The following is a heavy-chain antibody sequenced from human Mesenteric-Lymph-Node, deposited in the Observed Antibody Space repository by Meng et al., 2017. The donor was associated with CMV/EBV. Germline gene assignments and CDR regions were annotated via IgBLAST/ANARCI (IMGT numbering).Heavy chain of an antibody. V-gene: IGHV3-53*01. CDR1: GFTVSTNY. CDR2: IYSGGNT. D-gene: IGHD2-15*01. Sequence: CAASGFTVSTNYMSWVRQAPGKGLECVSLIYSGGNTYYADSVRGRFSIYRDDSKNTLYLQMNSLRVEDTAVYYCAKGCSDKRCYIHYWGQGTLVTVSS. CDR3: AKGCSDKRCYIHY. J-gene: IGHJ4*02.